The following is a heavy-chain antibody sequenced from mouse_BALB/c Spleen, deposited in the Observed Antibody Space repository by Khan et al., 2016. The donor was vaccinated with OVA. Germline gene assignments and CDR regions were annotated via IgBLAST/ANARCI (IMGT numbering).Heavy chain of an antibody. CDR3: ARLDDI. V-gene: IGHV2-9*02. Sequence: VQLVESGPGLVAPSQSLSITCTVSGFSLTSYGVHWVRQPPGKGLEWLGVICAGGSTNYNSAIMSRLSISKDNTKTQVFLKMNSLQTAATAMYYWARLDDIWGQGTTLTVSS. CDR2: ICAGGST. J-gene: IGHJ2*01. CDR1: GFSLTSYG. D-gene: IGHD1-3*01.